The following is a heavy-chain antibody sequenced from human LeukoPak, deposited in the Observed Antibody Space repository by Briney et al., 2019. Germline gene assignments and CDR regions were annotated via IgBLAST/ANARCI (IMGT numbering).Heavy chain of an antibody. V-gene: IGHV4-4*07. Sequence: SETLSLTCTVSGGSISSYDWSWIRQPAGKGLEWIGRIYTSGSTNYNPSLKSRVSMSVDTSKRQFSLKLSSVTAADTAVYFCARQGRAGTTFDYWGQGILVTVSS. CDR2: IYTSGST. CDR1: GGSISSYD. J-gene: IGHJ4*02. D-gene: IGHD6-19*01. CDR3: ARQGRAGTTFDY.